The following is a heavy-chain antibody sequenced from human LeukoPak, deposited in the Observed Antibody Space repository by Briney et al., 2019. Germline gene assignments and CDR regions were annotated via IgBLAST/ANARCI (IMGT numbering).Heavy chain of an antibody. CDR3: AREGSDIVVVPAALEPHYHYYMDV. J-gene: IGHJ6*03. Sequence: SESLSLTCTVSGGSISSGDYHWSWIRQPPGKGLEWIGYIYYSGSTYYNPSLKSRVTISVDTSKNQFSLKLSSVTAADTAVYYCAREGSDIVVVPAALEPHYHYYMDVWGKGTTVTVSS. D-gene: IGHD2-2*01. CDR1: GGSISSGDYH. CDR2: IYYSGST. V-gene: IGHV4-30-4*08.